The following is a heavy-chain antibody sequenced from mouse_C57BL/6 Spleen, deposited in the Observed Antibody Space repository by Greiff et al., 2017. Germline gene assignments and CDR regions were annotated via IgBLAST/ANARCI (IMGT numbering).Heavy chain of an antibody. V-gene: IGHV5-6*01. J-gene: IGHJ1*03. CDR1: GFTFSSYY. Sequence: DVQLVESGGDLVKPGGSLKLSCAASGFTFSSYYMSWVRQTPDKRLEWVATISSGGSYTYYPDSVNGRFTISRDNAKNTLYLQMSSRKSENTAMYYCARQYSNSGYFDVWGTGTTVTVSS. D-gene: IGHD2-5*01. CDR2: ISSGGSYT. CDR3: ARQYSNSGYFDV.